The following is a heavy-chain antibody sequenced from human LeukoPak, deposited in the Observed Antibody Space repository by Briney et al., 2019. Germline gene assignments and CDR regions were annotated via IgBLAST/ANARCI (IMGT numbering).Heavy chain of an antibody. CDR3: ARSAQWRVLDAADY. D-gene: IGHD6-19*01. CDR1: GYTFTGCY. J-gene: IGHJ4*02. V-gene: IGHV1-2*02. Sequence: ASVKVSCKASGYTFTGCYMHWVRQAPGQGLEWMGWINPNSGGTNYAQKFQGRVTMTRDTSISTAYMELGRLRSDDTAVYYCARSAQWRVLDAADYWGQGTLVTVSS. CDR2: INPNSGGT.